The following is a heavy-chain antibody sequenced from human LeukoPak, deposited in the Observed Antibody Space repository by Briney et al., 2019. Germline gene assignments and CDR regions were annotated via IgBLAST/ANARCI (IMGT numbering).Heavy chain of an antibody. V-gene: IGHV3-30*03. CDR3: ARDFPKFDF. CDR1: GFSFRNYG. J-gene: IGHJ4*02. Sequence: GGSLRLSCAASGFSFRNYGMHWVRQSPGKGLEWVAVISFDGSIEYYADSVKGRFTISRDNSKNTLYLQMNSLRAEDTAVYYCARDFPKFDFWGQGTLVTVSS. CDR2: ISFDGSIE.